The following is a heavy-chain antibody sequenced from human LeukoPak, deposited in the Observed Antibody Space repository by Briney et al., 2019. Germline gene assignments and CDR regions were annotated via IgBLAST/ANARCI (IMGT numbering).Heavy chain of an antibody. Sequence: GGSLRLSCTASGFTFGDYAMSWVRQAPGKGLEWVGFIRSKAYGGTTEYAASVKGRFTISRDDSKSIAYLQMNSLKTEDTAVYYCTRAFRGVRVDYWGQGTLVTVSS. D-gene: IGHD1-1*01. V-gene: IGHV3-49*04. CDR1: GFTFGDYA. J-gene: IGHJ4*02. CDR2: IRSKAYGGTT. CDR3: TRAFRGVRVDY.